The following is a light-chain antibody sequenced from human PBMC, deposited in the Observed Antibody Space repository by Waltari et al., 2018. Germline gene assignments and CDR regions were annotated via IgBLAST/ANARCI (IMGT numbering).Light chain of an antibody. CDR1: RTDVAPHTF. CDR3: SSYTTSTTLL. V-gene: IGLV2-14*01. J-gene: IGLJ1*01. CDR2: DVG. Sequence: QSALTQPASVSGSPGQSTTISCPGSRTDVAPHTFASWYQQHPGKLPKLILYDVGNRPSGISHRFSASKSGNTASLTISGLQEEDEGEYYCSSYTTSTTLLFGTGTRLTVL.